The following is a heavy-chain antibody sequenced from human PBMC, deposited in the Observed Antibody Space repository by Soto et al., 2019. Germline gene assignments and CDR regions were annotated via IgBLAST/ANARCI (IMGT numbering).Heavy chain of an antibody. J-gene: IGHJ6*02. V-gene: IGHV1-2*04. CDR1: GYTFTGYY. Sequence: QLQLVQSGAEVKKPGASVKVSCKASGYTFTGYYMHWVRQAPGQGLEWMGWINPNSGGTNCAQKCQCLVTMTSDTSISTAYMALSRLRSDDTAVYYCAKEVRHNRMDVWGHGTTVTVSS. CDR2: INPNSGGT. CDR3: AKEVRHNRMDV. D-gene: IGHD1-1*01.